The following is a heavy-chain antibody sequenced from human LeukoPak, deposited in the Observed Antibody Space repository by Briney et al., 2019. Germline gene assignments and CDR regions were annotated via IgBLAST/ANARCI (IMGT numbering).Heavy chain of an antibody. Sequence: PGGSLRLSCAASGFTFSSYAMSWVRQAPGKGLEWVSAVSGSGGSTYYADSVKGRFTISRDNSKNTLHLQMNSLRAEDTAVYYCAKDWSKVAGPIDYWGQGTLVTVSS. J-gene: IGHJ4*02. D-gene: IGHD6-19*01. CDR2: VSGSGGST. V-gene: IGHV3-23*01. CDR3: AKDWSKVAGPIDY. CDR1: GFTFSSYA.